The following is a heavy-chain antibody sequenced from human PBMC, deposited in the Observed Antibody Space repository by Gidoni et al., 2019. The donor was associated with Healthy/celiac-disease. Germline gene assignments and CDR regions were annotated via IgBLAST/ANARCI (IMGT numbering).Heavy chain of an antibody. J-gene: IGHJ6*02. CDR1: GCTFRCYS. Sequence: EGQLVESGGGRVKPGGPLRLSGAACGCTFRCYSMNWVRQAHGKGLVCVSSISSSISYLYYAASVKGRFTISRDNAKNSLYLQMNSLRAEDTAVYYCARDYLGSQGGMDVWGQGTTVTVSS. V-gene: IGHV3-21*01. D-gene: IGHD1-26*01. CDR2: ISSSISYL. CDR3: ARDYLGSQGGMDV.